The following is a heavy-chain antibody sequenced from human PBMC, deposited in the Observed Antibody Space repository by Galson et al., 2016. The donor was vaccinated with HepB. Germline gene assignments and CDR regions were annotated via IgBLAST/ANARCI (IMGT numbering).Heavy chain of an antibody. J-gene: IGHJ3*01. D-gene: IGHD6-25*01. CDR3: AHYRSGWFSVGPDAFDV. V-gene: IGHV2-5*02. CDR2: IYWDDDK. CDR1: GFSISTSGMA. Sequence: PALVTPPQTLTLTCDVSGFSISTSGMAVAWIRQPPGEALEWFALIYWDDDKRYRPSLKNRITMTRDTSKNQVVLTMTDMDPTDTATYYCAHYRSGWFSVGPDAFDVWGRGTRVTVSS.